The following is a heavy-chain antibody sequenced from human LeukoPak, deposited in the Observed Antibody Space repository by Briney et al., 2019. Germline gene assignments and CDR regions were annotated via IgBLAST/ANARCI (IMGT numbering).Heavy chain of an antibody. D-gene: IGHD3-3*01. CDR2: IYHSGST. J-gene: IGHJ6*02. CDR3: ASLTSKYYDFWSGYYSVRNYGMDV. V-gene: IGHV4-30-2*01. Sequence: SQTLSLTCAVSGGSISSGGYSWSWIRQPPGKGLEWIGYIYHSGSTYYNPSLKSRVTISVDKSKNQFSLKLSSVTAADTAVYYCASLTSKYYDFWSGYYSVRNYGMDVWGQGTTVTVSS. CDR1: GGSISSGGYS.